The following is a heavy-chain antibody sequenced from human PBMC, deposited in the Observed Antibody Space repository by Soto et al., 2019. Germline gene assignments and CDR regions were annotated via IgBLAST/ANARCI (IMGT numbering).Heavy chain of an antibody. CDR1: GGTFSSYA. D-gene: IGHD6-13*01. CDR3: ARVLEFRDGYISHFDF. V-gene: IGHV1-69*06. Sequence: ASVKVSCKASGGTFSSYAISWVRQAPGQGLEWMGGIIPIFGTANYAQKFQGRVTITADKSTTTVYMELSSLRSEDTAVYYCARVLEFRDGYISHFDFWGQGTLVTVSS. CDR2: IIPIFGTA. J-gene: IGHJ4*02.